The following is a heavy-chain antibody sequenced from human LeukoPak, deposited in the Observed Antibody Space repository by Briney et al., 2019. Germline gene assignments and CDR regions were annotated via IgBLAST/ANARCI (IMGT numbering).Heavy chain of an antibody. CDR3: ARNDYGDFYFDY. V-gene: IGHV3-30-3*01. Sequence: GGSLRLSCAASGFTFRNYAVHWARQAPGKGLEWAAVISYDGSNKYYADSVKGRFTISRDNSKNTLYLQMNSLRAEDTAVYYCARNDYGDFYFDYWGQGTLVTVSS. J-gene: IGHJ4*02. D-gene: IGHD4-17*01. CDR1: GFTFRNYA. CDR2: ISYDGSNK.